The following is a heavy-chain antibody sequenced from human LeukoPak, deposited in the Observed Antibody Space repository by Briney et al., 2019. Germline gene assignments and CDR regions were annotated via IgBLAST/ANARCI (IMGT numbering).Heavy chain of an antibody. V-gene: IGHV3-30*02. J-gene: IGHJ4*02. CDR2: IQYDGTNK. Sequence: PGGSLRLSCAASGITFTSHGMHWVRQAPGKGLEWVTFIQYDGTNKYYADSVKGRFTISRDNAKNSLYLQMNSLRAEDTAVYYCARDSKWQYGDPDYWGQGTLVTVSS. CDR1: GITFTSHG. D-gene: IGHD4-17*01. CDR3: ARDSKWQYGDPDY.